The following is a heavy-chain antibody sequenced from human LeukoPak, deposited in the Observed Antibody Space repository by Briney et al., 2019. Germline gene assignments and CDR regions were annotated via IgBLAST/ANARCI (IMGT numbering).Heavy chain of an antibody. J-gene: IGHJ4*02. CDR3: AGQYYYDSSGYYVN. V-gene: IGHV4-59*01. CDR2: IYYSGST. Sequence: SGALSLTCTVSGGSISSYYWSWIRQPPGKGLEWIGYIYYSGSTNYNPSLKSRVTISVDTSKNQFSLKLSSVTAADTAVYYCAGQYYYDSSGYYVNWGQGTLVTVSS. CDR1: GGSISSYY. D-gene: IGHD3-22*01.